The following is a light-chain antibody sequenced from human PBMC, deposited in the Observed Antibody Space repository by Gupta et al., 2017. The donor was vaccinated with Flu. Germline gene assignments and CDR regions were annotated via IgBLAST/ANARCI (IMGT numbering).Light chain of an antibody. J-gene: IGKJ5*01. CDR2: DAS. CDR1: QTVSTY. CDR3: QQRGNWPPVT. V-gene: IGKV3-11*01. Sequence: EVVLTQSPATLSLSPGERATLSCRASQTVSTYLMWYQHKPGQAPRLLIHDASNRATGIPARFSGSGSGTDFTLTISSREPEDSAVYYCQQRGNWPPVTFGQGTRLEIK.